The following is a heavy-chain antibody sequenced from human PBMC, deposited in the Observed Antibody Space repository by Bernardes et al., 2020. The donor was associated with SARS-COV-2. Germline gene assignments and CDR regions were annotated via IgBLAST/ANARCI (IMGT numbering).Heavy chain of an antibody. CDR1: GGSFTGYY. J-gene: IGHJ3*02. CDR3: ARGPPGYYDSSGPDAFDI. V-gene: IGHV4-34*01. CDR2: ITHSGST. Sequence: SATLSLTCAVYGGSFTGYYWSWIRQSPEKGLEWIGEITHSGSTKYNPSLKSRVTISADSSKNQFSLKVASATAADTAVYYCARGPPGYYDSSGPDAFDIWGQGTVVTVSS. D-gene: IGHD3-22*01.